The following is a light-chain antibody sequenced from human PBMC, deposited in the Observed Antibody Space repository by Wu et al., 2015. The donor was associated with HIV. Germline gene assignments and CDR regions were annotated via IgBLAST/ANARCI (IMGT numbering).Light chain of an antibody. J-gene: IGKJ2*03. CDR1: QSISSY. CDR3: QQTYSTPYS. V-gene: IGKV1-39*01. Sequence: DIQMTQSPSSLSASVGDRVTITCRASQSISSYLNWYQQKPGKAPKLLISAASSLESGVPSRLSGSGSGTDFTLTISSLQTEDFATYYCQQTYSTPYSFGQGDQAADQT. CDR2: AAS.